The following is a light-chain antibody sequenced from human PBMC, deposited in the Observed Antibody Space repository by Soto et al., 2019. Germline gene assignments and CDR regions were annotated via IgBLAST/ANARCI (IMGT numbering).Light chain of an antibody. V-gene: IGKV1-39*01. CDR1: QSIRKY. Sequence: DIQMTQSPSSLSASVGDRVIITCRASQSIRKYLNWYQHKPGKAPTLLIYAASSLQSGVPSRFSGSGSGTEFTLTITSLQPEDFATYYCQQCGDTPPWTFGQGTKVEIK. J-gene: IGKJ1*01. CDR2: AAS. CDR3: QQCGDTPPWT.